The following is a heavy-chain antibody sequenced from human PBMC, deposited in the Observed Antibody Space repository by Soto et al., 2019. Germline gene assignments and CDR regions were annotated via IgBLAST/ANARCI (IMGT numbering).Heavy chain of an antibody. CDR3: ARLGGFYQSLDS. CDR1: GGSISSYY. CDR2: IYYTGTT. Sequence: RSLTCTVSGGSISSYYWSWIRQPPGKGLEWIGYIYYTGTTTYNPSIKSRVTISVDSSKNQFSLNLTSVSAADTAVYYCARLGGFYQSLDSWGQGTLVTVYS. J-gene: IGHJ5*01. V-gene: IGHV4-59*08. D-gene: IGHD3-22*01.